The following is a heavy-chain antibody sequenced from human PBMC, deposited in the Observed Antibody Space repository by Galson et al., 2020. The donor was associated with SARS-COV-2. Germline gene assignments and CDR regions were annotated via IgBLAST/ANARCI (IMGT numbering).Heavy chain of an antibody. CDR3: AREVLTGYYRYYYYYMDV. J-gene: IGHJ6*03. CDR1: GYTFTSYG. V-gene: IGHV1-18*01. D-gene: IGHD3-9*01. CDR2: ISAYNGNT. Sequence: ASVKVSCKASGYTFTSYGISWVRQAPGQGLEGMGWISAYNGNTNYAQKLQGRVTMTTDTSTSTAYMELRSLRSDDTAVYYCAREVLTGYYRYYYYYMDVWGKGTTVTISS.